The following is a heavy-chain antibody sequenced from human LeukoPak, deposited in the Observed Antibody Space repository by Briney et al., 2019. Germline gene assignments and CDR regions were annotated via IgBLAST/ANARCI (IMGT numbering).Heavy chain of an antibody. CDR1: GFTFISYW. D-gene: IGHD6-13*01. V-gene: IGHV3-7*01. CDR3: ARDPVLAAAGTVDY. J-gene: IGHJ4*02. CDR2: IKQDGSEK. Sequence: PGGSLGLSCAASGFTFISYWMSWVRQAPGKGLEWVPNIKQDGSEKYYVDSVKGRFTISRDNAKNSLYLQMNSLRAEDTAVYYCARDPVLAAAGTVDYWGQGTLVTVSS.